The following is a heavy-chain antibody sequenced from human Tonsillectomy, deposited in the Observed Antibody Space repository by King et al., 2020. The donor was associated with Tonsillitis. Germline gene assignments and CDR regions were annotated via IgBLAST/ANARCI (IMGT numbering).Heavy chain of an antibody. D-gene: IGHD5-18*01. CDR2: ISWNSGSI. J-gene: IGHJ4*02. Sequence: VQLVESGGGLVQPGRSLRLSCAASGFMFDDYAMHWVRQAPGKGLEWVSGISWNSGSIGYADSVKGRFTISRDNAKNSLDLQMNSQRAEDTVLYYCAKAKTYGYSTFDYWGQGTLVTVSS. V-gene: IGHV3-9*01. CDR1: GFMFDDYA. CDR3: AKAKTYGYSTFDY.